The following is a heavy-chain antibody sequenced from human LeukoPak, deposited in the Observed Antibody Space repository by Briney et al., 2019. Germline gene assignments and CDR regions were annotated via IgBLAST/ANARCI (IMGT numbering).Heavy chain of an antibody. D-gene: IGHD2-2*01. CDR3: AREPMHYYCYMDV. J-gene: IGHJ6*03. CDR1: GGSISSYY. V-gene: IGHV4-4*07. Sequence: PSETLSLTCTVSGGSISSYYWSWIRQPAGKGPEWIGRIYTSGSTNYNPSLKSRVTISVGKSKNQFSLKLSSVTAADTAVYYCAREPMHYYCYMDVWGKGTTVTVSS. CDR2: IYTSGST.